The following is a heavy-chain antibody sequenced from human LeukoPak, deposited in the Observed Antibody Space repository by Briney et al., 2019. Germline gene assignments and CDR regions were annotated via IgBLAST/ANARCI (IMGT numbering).Heavy chain of an antibody. V-gene: IGHV4-4*07. Sequence: SETLSLTCTVSGGSISSYYWSWIRQPAGKGLEWIGRIYTSGSTIYNPSHKSRVTMSVDTSKNQFSLKLSSVTAADTAVYYCARVQDFTFGGVIVEAGGFDPWGQGTLVTVSS. CDR2: IYTSGST. CDR1: GGSISSYY. J-gene: IGHJ5*02. D-gene: IGHD3-16*02. CDR3: ARVQDFTFGGVIVEAGGFDP.